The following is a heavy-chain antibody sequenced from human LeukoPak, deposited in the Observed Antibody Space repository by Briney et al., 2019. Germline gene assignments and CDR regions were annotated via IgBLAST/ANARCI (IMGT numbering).Heavy chain of an antibody. CDR3: ARGIVVVVAATLSGYWFDP. D-gene: IGHD2-15*01. CDR2: INHSGST. V-gene: IGHV4-34*01. CDR1: GGSFSGYY. Sequence: PSETLSLTCAVYGGSFSGYYWSWIRQPPGKGLEWIGEINHSGSTNYNPSLKSRVTISVDTSKNQFSLKLSSVTAADTAAYYCARGIVVVVAATLSGYWFDPWGQGTLVTVSS. J-gene: IGHJ5*02.